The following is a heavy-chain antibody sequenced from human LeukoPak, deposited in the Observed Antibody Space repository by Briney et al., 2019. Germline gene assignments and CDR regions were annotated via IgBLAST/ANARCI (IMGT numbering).Heavy chain of an antibody. D-gene: IGHD4-23*01. CDR2: IIPIVGST. V-gene: IGHV1-69*04. J-gene: IGHJ4*02. CDR1: GDTFSSYG. Sequence: SVKVSCKTSGDTFSSYGISWVRQAPGQGLEWMGRIIPIVGSTNYAEKLQGRVTITADKSTSTVYMELSSLRSEDTAVYYCARHYGGLDDYWGQGTLIIVSS. CDR3: ARHYGGLDDY.